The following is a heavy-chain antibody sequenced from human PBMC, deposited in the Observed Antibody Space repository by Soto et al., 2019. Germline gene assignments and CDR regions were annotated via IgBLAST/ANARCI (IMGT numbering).Heavy chain of an antibody. D-gene: IGHD6-13*01. CDR1: GDSVSSNSAA. CDR2: TYYRSKWYN. Sequence: SQTLSLTCAISGDSVSSNSAAWNWIRQSPSRGLEWLGRTYYRSKWYNDYAVSVKSRITINPDTSKNQFSLQLNSVTPEDTAVYYCASESIAAAGGSYYFDYWGQGTLVTVSS. V-gene: IGHV6-1*01. J-gene: IGHJ4*02. CDR3: ASESIAAAGGSYYFDY.